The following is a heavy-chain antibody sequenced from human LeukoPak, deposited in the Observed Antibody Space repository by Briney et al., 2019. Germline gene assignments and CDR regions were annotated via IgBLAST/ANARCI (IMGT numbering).Heavy chain of an antibody. V-gene: IGHV4-39*07. CDR1: GGSISGSSYN. D-gene: IGHD3-22*01. CDR2: IYYRGST. Sequence: PSETLSLTCTVSGGSISGSSYNWGWIRQPQGKGLEWIGNIYYRGSTQYNLSVKSRVTISVDTSKNQFSLKLTSVTAADTAVYYCARIYQPNTMMNPRGAFDIWGQGTMVTVSS. CDR3: ARIYQPNTMMNPRGAFDI. J-gene: IGHJ3*02.